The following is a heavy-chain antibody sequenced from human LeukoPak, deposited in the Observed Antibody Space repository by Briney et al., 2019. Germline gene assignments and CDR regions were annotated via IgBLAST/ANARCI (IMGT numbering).Heavy chain of an antibody. Sequence: PSETLSLTCTVSGGSISSYYWSWIRQPPGKGLEWIGYIYYSGSTNYNPSLKSRVTISVDTSKNQFSLKLSSVTAADTAVYYCARSLGYHYYYMDVWGKGTTVTVSS. J-gene: IGHJ6*03. CDR3: ARSLGYHYYYMDV. CDR1: GGSISSYY. CDR2: IYYSGST. V-gene: IGHV4-59*12.